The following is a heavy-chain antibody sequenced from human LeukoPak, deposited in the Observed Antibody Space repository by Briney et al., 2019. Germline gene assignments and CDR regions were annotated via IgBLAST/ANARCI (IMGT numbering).Heavy chain of an antibody. CDR3: AKDTPGFGGDDFVH. Sequence: GGSLRLSCAASGFTFRTYAMHWVRQAPGKGLEWVSFIRSDGNDKFYADSVKGRFTISRDNSKDTLYLQMNSLRTEDTAVCYCAKDTPGFGGDDFVHWGQGTLVTVSS. CDR1: GFTFRTYA. J-gene: IGHJ4*02. D-gene: IGHD3-10*01. CDR2: IRSDGNDK. V-gene: IGHV3-30*02.